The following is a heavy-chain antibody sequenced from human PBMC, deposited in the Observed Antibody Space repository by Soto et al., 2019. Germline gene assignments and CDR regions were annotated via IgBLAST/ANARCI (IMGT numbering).Heavy chain of an antibody. Sequence: SETLSLTCTVSGGSISSGDYYWSWIRHPPGKGLEWIGYIYYSGSTYYNPSLKSRVTISVDTSKNQFSLKLSSVTAADAAVYYCARERRYYGSGSPVTYYFDYWAQGTLVTVSS. D-gene: IGHD3-10*01. CDR3: ARERRYYGSGSPVTYYFDY. CDR1: GGSISSGDYY. V-gene: IGHV4-30-4*01. J-gene: IGHJ4*02. CDR2: IYYSGST.